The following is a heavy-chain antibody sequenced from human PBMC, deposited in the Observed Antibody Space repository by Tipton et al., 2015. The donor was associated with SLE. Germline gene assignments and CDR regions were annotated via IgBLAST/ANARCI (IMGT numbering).Heavy chain of an antibody. Sequence: SLRLSCAASGFTFSSYAMSWVRQAPGKGLEWVSAISGSGGSTYDADSVKGRFTISRDNSKNTLYLQMNSLRAEDTAVYYCAKERKVDTAMFGAWDYWGQGTLVTVSS. J-gene: IGHJ4*02. V-gene: IGHV3-23*01. CDR2: ISGSGGST. D-gene: IGHD5-18*01. CDR1: GFTFSSYA. CDR3: AKERKVDTAMFGAWDY.